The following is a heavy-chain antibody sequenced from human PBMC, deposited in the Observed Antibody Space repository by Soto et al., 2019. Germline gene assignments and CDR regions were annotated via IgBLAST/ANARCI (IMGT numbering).Heavy chain of an antibody. CDR3: ARDTYYYDSSGYYPDDY. CDR1: GFTFSSYS. J-gene: IGHJ4*02. D-gene: IGHD3-22*01. V-gene: IGHV3-21*01. CDR2: ISSSSSYI. Sequence: EVQLVESGGGLVKPGGSLRLSCAASGFTFSSYSMNWVRQAPGKGLEWVSSISSSSSYIYYADSVKGRFTISRDNAKNSLNLQMNSLRAEDTAVYYCARDTYYYDSSGYYPDDYWGQGTLVTVSS.